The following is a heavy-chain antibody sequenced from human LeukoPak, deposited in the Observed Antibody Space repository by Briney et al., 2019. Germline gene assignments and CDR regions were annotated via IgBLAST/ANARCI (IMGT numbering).Heavy chain of an antibody. D-gene: IGHD3-10*01. V-gene: IGHV4-34*01. CDR2: INHSGST. CDR3: ATGGAVRGVIRGYYYYGMDV. CDR1: GGSFSGYY. Sequence: SETLSLTCAVYGGSFSGYYWSWIRQPPGKGLEWIGEINHSGSTNYNPSLKSRVTISVDTSKNQFSLKLSSVTAADTAVYYCATGGAVRGVIRGYYYYGMDVWGQGTTVTVSS. J-gene: IGHJ6*02.